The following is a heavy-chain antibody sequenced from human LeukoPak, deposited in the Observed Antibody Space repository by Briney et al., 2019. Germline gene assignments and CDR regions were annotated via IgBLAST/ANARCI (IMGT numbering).Heavy chain of an antibody. D-gene: IGHD6-13*01. V-gene: IGHV3-73*01. CDR2: IRSKANSYAT. Sequence: PGGSLRLSCAASEFTFSSYGMHWVRQASGKGLEWVGRIRSKANSYATAYAASVKGRFTISRDGSKNTAYLQMNSLKTEDTAVYYCTRQSPPGSEQQLDSIDYWGQGTLVTVSS. CDR3: TRQSPPGSEQQLDSIDY. J-gene: IGHJ4*02. CDR1: EFTFSSYG.